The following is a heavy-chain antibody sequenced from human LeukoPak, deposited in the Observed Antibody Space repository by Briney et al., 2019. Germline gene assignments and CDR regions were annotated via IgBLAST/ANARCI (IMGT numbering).Heavy chain of an antibody. CDR1: GASISTYY. CDR2: ISYSGNT. D-gene: IGHD6-19*01. J-gene: IGHJ4*02. Sequence: SEALSLTCTVSGASISTYYWSWIRQPPGKGLEWIGYISYSGNTNYNPSLRSRVTISADTSKNQFSLNLTSVTAADTAVYYCAKGRVADNGWTFNDYWGQGTLVTVSS. V-gene: IGHV4-59*01. CDR3: AKGRVADNGWTFNDY.